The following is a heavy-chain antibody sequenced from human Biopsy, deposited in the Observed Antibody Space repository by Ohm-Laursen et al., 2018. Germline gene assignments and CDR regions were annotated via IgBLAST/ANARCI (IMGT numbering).Heavy chain of an antibody. CDR1: GYTFSTYD. CDR3: AREGAFGDTDAYYGLDV. CDR2: MNPNSGNT. Sequence: ASVKVSCKASGYTFSTYDINWVRQAAGQGPEWMGWMNPNSGNTGFAQKFQGRITMTRSTSITTAYMELTNLRSEDTAVYYCAREGAFGDTDAYYGLDVWGLGTTVTVSS. V-gene: IGHV1-8*01. J-gene: IGHJ6*02. D-gene: IGHD3-16*01.